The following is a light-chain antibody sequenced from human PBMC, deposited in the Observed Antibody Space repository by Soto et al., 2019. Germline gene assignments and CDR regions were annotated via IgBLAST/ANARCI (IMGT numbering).Light chain of an antibody. CDR3: CSYPTSNTRQIV. CDR2: DVS. V-gene: IGLV2-14*01. J-gene: IGLJ1*01. Sequence: QSVLTQPASVSGSPGQSITISCTGTSSEVGGYNYVSWYQQHPGKAPKFMIYDVSNRPSGVSNRFSGSKSGNTASLTISGLQAEDEADYYCCSYPTSNTRQIVFGTGTRSPS. CDR1: SSEVGGYNY.